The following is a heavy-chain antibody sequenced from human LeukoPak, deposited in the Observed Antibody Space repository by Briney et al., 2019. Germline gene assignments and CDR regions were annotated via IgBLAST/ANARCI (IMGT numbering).Heavy chain of an antibody. Sequence: GGSLRLSCAAAGFTFSRHSMNWVRQAPGKGLEWLSSISSSSRYINYADSVKGRLTISRDNAKNSVFLQMNSLRAEDTAVYYCAKVLIADSYYDTTGAHDGFDMWGQGTMVTVSS. CDR2: ISSSSRYI. CDR1: GFTFSRHS. D-gene: IGHD3-16*01. V-gene: IGHV3-21*06. J-gene: IGHJ3*02. CDR3: AKVLIADSYYDTTGAHDGFDM.